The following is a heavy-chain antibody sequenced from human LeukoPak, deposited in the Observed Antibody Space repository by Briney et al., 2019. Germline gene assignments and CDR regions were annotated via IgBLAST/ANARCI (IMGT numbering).Heavy chain of an antibody. D-gene: IGHD2-15*01. J-gene: IGHJ6*02. Sequence: SETLSLTCTVSGGSISSYYWSWIRQPAGKGLEWIGRIYTSGSTNYNPSLKSRVTMSVDTSKNQFSLKLSSVSAADTAVYYCAGSLAATGLYYYYGMDVWGQGTTATVSS. CDR2: IYTSGST. CDR3: AGSLAATGLYYYYGMDV. V-gene: IGHV4-4*07. CDR1: GGSISSYY.